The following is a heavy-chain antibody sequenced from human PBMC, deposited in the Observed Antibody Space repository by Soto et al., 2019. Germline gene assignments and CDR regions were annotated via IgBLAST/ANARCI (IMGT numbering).Heavy chain of an antibody. CDR1: GGSFSGYY. J-gene: IGHJ4*02. Sequence: QVQLQQWGAGLLKPSETLSLTCAVYGGSFSGYYWSWIRQPPGKGLEWIGEINHGGSTKYKPSLKSRVTISVDTSKNQISLKVRSVTAADTAVYYCARGRLYGSSPFDYWGQGTLVTVSS. CDR3: ARGRLYGSSPFDY. CDR2: INHGGST. D-gene: IGHD1-26*01. V-gene: IGHV4-34*01.